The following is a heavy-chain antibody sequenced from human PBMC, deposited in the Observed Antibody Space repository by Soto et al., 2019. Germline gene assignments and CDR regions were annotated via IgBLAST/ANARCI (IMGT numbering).Heavy chain of an antibody. Sequence: PGGSLRLSCAASGFTFSDYYMSWIRQAPGKGLEWVSYISSSGSTIYYADSVKGRFTISRDNAKNSLYLQMNSLRAEDTAVYYCARDVQYYDFWSGYSDYWGQGTLVTVSS. V-gene: IGHV3-11*01. CDR1: GFTFSDYY. J-gene: IGHJ4*02. D-gene: IGHD3-3*01. CDR3: ARDVQYYDFWSGYSDY. CDR2: ISSSGSTI.